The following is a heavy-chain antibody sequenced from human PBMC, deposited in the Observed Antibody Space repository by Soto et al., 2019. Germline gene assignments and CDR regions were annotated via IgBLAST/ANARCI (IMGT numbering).Heavy chain of an antibody. J-gene: IGHJ6*02. CDR1: GFIFSSYW. CDR2: IQHDGSEI. CDR3: VRVGWGYSYGNGMDG. V-gene: IGHV3-30-3*01. Sequence: GGSLRLSCAASGFIFSSYWMHWVRQAPGKGLDWVAVIQHDGSEIYYADSVKGRFTISKDDSKNTLHLQMNALRVDDTALYYCVRVGWGYSYGNGMDGWGQGTTVTVSS. D-gene: IGHD5-18*01.